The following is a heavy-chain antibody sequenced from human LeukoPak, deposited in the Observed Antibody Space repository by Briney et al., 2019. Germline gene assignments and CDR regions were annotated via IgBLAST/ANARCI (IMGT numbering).Heavy chain of an antibody. Sequence: RASETLSLTCTVSGGSISSYYWSWIRQPAGKGLEWIGRIYTSGSTNYNPSLKSRVTMSVDTSKNQFSLKLSSVTAADTAVYYCARAWSGSSAHDYFDYWGQGTLVTVSS. D-gene: IGHD3-3*01. CDR1: GGSISSYY. V-gene: IGHV4-4*07. CDR3: ARAWSGSSAHDYFDY. J-gene: IGHJ4*02. CDR2: IYTSGST.